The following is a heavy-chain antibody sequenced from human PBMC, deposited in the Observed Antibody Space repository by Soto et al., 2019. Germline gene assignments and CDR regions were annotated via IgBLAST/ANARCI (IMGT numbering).Heavy chain of an antibody. V-gene: IGHV3-30*18. Sequence: QVQLVESGGGVVQPGRSLRLSCAASGFTFSNYGIHWVRQAPGKGLEWVAVISYDGSNIYYADSVKGRFTFSRDNSKNTLYLQMNSLRAEDTAVYYCAKDLRPFYYYGMDVWGRGTTVTVSS. J-gene: IGHJ6*02. CDR3: AKDLRPFYYYGMDV. CDR1: GFTFSNYG. CDR2: ISYDGSNI. D-gene: IGHD3-10*01.